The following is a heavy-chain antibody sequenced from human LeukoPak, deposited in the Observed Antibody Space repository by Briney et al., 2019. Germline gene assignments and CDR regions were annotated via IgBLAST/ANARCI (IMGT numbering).Heavy chain of an antibody. CDR2: IYNSGST. CDR1: GGSISIYY. Sequence: SETLSLTCTVSGGSISIYYWSWIRQPPGKGLEWIGYIYNSGSTNYNPSLKSRVTISVDTSKNQFSLKLTSVTAADTAVYYCARYMVRGVTGLDYWGQGTLVTVFS. J-gene: IGHJ4*02. CDR3: ARYMVRGVTGLDY. V-gene: IGHV4-59*01. D-gene: IGHD3-10*01.